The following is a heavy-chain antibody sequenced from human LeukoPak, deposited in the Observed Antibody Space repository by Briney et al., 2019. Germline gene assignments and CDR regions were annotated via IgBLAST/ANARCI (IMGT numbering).Heavy chain of an antibody. CDR2: LHADGSAT. CDR1: GFTFSNYW. J-gene: IGHJ4*02. CDR3: AREGHYDTRGPDY. Sequence: GGSLRLSCAASGFTFSNYWMRWVRQTPGKGLVWVSRLHADGSATFYADSVKGRFTISRDNPKSTLYLQMNSLTAEDTAIYYCAREGHYDTRGPDYWGQGTLVTVSS. V-gene: IGHV3-74*01. D-gene: IGHD3-22*01.